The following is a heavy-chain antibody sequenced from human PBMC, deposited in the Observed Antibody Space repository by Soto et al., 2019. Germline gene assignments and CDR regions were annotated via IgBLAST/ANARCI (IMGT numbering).Heavy chain of an antibody. Sequence: QVQLVQSGAEVKKPGSSVNVSCKASGGTFNTFAISWVRQAPGQGLEYVGGIVPILGPAFYAQRFQGRVNITADKSTNTAYLELTSLSSEDTAVYYYARAAKRYFDSWGQGTKVTVSS. V-gene: IGHV1-69*06. CDR3: ARAAKRYFDS. CDR1: GGTFNTFA. CDR2: IVPILGPA. J-gene: IGHJ4*02.